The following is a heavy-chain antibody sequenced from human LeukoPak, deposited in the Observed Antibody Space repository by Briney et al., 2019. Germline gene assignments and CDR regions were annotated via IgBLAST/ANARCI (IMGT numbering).Heavy chain of an antibody. V-gene: IGHV3-23*05. CDR3: ARDLHYYLAMDV. J-gene: IGHJ6*02. CDR2: FPSDNKT. CDR1: DISISSYA. Sequence: EGPLIPPCEASDISISSYAWSLLRQPPGKRLEWVSSFPSDNKTHYTPSVKGQVAISTDNSKSMLYLQLSSLRAEDTALYYCARDLHYYLAMDVWGQGTTVTVSS. D-gene: IGHD5-24*01.